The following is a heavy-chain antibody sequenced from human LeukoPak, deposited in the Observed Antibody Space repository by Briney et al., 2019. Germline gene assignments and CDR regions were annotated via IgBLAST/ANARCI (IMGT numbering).Heavy chain of an antibody. Sequence: ASVKFSCKASGYTFTSYSLHWVRQAPGQRLEWMGWINPGNGKTKYPQTFQGRVTISRDTSASTAYMELRSLRSEDTAVYYCTLFDYDSWSAYLHWGQGALVTVSS. CDR1: GYTFTSYS. CDR2: INPGNGKT. V-gene: IGHV1-3*01. J-gene: IGHJ4*02. D-gene: IGHD3-3*01. CDR3: TLFDYDSWSAYLH.